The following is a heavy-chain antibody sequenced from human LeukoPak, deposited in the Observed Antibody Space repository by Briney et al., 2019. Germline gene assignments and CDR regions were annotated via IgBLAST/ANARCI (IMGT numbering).Heavy chain of an antibody. J-gene: IGHJ6*02. D-gene: IGHD7-27*01. CDR2: IKKDRSEK. V-gene: IGHV3-7*01. CDR1: AFTFSDSW. CDR3: ATYTNWVAGDV. Sequence: GGSLRLSCLASAFTFSDSWMSWVRQAPGKGLEGVADIKKDRSEKDYVESVKSRFTISREKAKNSLYLQMDSLGVEDTAVYYCATYTNWVAGDVWGQGTMVSV.